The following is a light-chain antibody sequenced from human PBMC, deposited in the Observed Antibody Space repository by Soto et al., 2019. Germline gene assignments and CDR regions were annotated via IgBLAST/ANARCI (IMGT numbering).Light chain of an antibody. Sequence: QSALTQPASVSGSPGQSITISCTGTSSDVGGYNYVSWYQQHPGKAPKLMIYEVSNRPSGVSNRFSGSKSGNTASLTISGLQAEVEADYYCSPYTSSSTHVVFGGGTKVTVL. J-gene: IGLJ2*01. CDR1: SSDVGGYNY. V-gene: IGLV2-14*01. CDR3: SPYTSSSTHVV. CDR2: EVS.